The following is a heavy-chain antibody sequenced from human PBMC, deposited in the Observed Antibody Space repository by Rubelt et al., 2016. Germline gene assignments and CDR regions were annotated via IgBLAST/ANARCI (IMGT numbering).Heavy chain of an antibody. J-gene: IGHJ5*02. CDR3: ARVISGTSVGRLDP. V-gene: IGHV1-18*01. CDR2: ISAYNDDT. Sequence: QLQLVQSGAEVKKPGASVKVSCKASGYTFTSYGISWVRQAPGQGLEWMGWISAYNDDTKYAQKFEGRVTMTTETSTRTAYMELRSLSTDDTTVDYCARVISGTSVGRLDPWGQGTLVTVSS. CDR1: GYTFTSYG. D-gene: IGHD6-13*01.